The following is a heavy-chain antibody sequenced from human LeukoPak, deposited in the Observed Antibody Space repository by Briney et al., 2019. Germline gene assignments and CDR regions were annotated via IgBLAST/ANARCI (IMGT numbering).Heavy chain of an antibody. CDR1: GYSFTSYW. J-gene: IGHJ3*02. V-gene: IGHV5-51*01. CDR2: IYPGDSDT. D-gene: IGHD3-22*01. Sequence: GESLKISCKGSGYSFTSYWIGWVRQMPGKGLEWMGIIYPGDSDTRYSPSFQGQATISADKSISTAYLQWSSLKASDTAMYYCARPSYYYDSSGYPPKGAFDIWVQGTMVTVSS. CDR3: ARPSYYYDSSGYPPKGAFDI.